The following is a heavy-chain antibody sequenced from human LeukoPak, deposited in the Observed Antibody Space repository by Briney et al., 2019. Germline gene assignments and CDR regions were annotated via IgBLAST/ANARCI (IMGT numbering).Heavy chain of an antibody. CDR3: ARGTRAGPAPFDP. CDR1: GGSINSYY. J-gene: IGHJ5*02. CDR2: IFSAGST. V-gene: IGHV4-59*01. Sequence: PSETLSLTCTVSGGSINSYYWSWIRQPPGKGLEWIGYIFSAGSTNYNPSLKSRVTISVDMSKNQFSLRLNSVTAADTAVYYCARGTRAGPAPFDPWGQGTLITVSS. D-gene: IGHD1-7*01.